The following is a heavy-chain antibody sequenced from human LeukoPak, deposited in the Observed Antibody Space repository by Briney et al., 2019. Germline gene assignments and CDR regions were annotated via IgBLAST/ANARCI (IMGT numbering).Heavy chain of an antibody. CDR3: ARDSQWSFDY. Sequence: GGSLRLSCVTSGFTFSSYGMHWVRQAPGKGLEWVSYISSSSSTIYYADSVKGRFTISRDNAKNSLYLQMNSLRAEDTAVYYCARDSQWSFDYWGQGTLVTVSS. V-gene: IGHV3-48*01. CDR1: GFTFSSYG. D-gene: IGHD6-19*01. J-gene: IGHJ4*02. CDR2: ISSSSSTI.